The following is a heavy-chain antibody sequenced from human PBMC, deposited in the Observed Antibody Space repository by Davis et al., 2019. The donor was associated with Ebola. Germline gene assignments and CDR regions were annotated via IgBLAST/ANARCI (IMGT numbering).Heavy chain of an antibody. CDR3: ARIDVGREADDY. CDR2: ISYDGSNK. CDR1: GFTFGDYA. V-gene: IGHV3-30*04. D-gene: IGHD3-10*01. Sequence: GGSLRLSCTASGFTFGDYAMNWVRQAPGKGLEWVAVISYDGSNKYYADSVKGRFTISRDNSKNTLYLQMNSLRAEDTAVYYCARIDVGREADDYWGQGTLVTVSS. J-gene: IGHJ4*02.